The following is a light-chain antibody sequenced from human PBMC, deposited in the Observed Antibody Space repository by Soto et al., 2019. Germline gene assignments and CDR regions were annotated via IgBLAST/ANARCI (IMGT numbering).Light chain of an antibody. J-gene: IGKJ3*01. V-gene: IGKV1-9*01. Sequence: DIQLTQSPSFLSASVGDRVTITCRASQGIGSSLAWYQQKPGKAPKLLIYDASTLQSGVSSGFSGSGSGTEFTFTISSLQPEDFATYYCQQLNNFPFTFGPGTKVDI. CDR1: QGIGSS. CDR2: DAS. CDR3: QQLNNFPFT.